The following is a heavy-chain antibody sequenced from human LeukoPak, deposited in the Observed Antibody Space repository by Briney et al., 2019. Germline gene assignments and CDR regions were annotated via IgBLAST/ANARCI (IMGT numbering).Heavy chain of an antibody. CDR2: ISSSSSYT. CDR1: GFTFSDYY. J-gene: IGHJ3*02. CDR3: ARGSGTTTRQAFDI. Sequence: GGSLRLSCAASGFTFSDYYMSWIRQAPGKGLEWVSYISSSSSYTNYADSVKGRFTISRDNAKNSLYLQMNSLRAADTAVYYCARGSGTTTRQAFDIWGQGTTVIVYS. D-gene: IGHD1-7*01. V-gene: IGHV3-11*05.